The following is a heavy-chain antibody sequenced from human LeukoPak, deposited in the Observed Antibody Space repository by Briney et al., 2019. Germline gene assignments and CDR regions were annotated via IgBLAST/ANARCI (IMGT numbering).Heavy chain of an antibody. CDR3: ARDLRYCSGGSCYSGDY. V-gene: IGHV1-69*06. CDR2: IIPIFGTA. Sequence: GASVKVSCKASGGTFSSYAISWVRQAPGQGLEWMGGIIPIFGTANYAQKFQGRVTITADKSTSTAYMELSSLRSEDTAVYYCARDLRYCSGGSCYSGDYWGQGTLVTVSS. J-gene: IGHJ4*02. CDR1: GGTFSSYA. D-gene: IGHD2-15*01.